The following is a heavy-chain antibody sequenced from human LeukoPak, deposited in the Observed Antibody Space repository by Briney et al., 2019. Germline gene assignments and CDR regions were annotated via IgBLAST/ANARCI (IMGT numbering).Heavy chain of an antibody. CDR3: ARRRSGSYERWDY. J-gene: IGHJ4*02. CDR2: MNPNSGNT. V-gene: IGHV1-8*01. D-gene: IGHD3-10*01. CDR1: GYTFTSYD. Sequence: GASVKVSCKASGYTFTSYDINWVRQATGQGLEWMGWMNPNSGNTGYAQKFQGRVTMTRNTSISTAYMELNSLRSEDMAMYYCARRRSGSYERWDYWGQGTLVTVSS.